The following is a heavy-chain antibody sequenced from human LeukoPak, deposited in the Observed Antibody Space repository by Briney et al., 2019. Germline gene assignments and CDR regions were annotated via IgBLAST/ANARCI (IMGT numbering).Heavy chain of an antibody. CDR1: GYTFTGYY. Sequence: ASVKVSCKASGYTFTGYYMHWVRQAPGQGLEWMGSINPNSGGTNYAQKFQGRVTMTRDTSISTAYMELSRLRSDDTAVYYCARDPVPAAIKSNYYMDVWGKGTTVTVSS. J-gene: IGHJ6*03. CDR2: INPNSGGT. V-gene: IGHV1-2*02. D-gene: IGHD2-2*01. CDR3: ARDPVPAAIKSNYYMDV.